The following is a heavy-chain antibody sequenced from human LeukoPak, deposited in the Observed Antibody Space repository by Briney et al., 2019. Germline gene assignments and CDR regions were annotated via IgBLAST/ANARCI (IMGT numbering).Heavy chain of an antibody. CDR3: ARDRNDYGDYGEFDY. V-gene: IGHV4-4*07. Sequence: SETLSLTCTVSGGSISSYYWSWIRQPAGKGLEWIGRIYTSGSTNYNPSLKSRVTMSVDTSKNQFSLKLSSVTAADTAVYYCARDRNDYGDYGEFDYWGQGTLVTVSS. J-gene: IGHJ4*02. D-gene: IGHD4-17*01. CDR2: IYTSGST. CDR1: GGSISSYY.